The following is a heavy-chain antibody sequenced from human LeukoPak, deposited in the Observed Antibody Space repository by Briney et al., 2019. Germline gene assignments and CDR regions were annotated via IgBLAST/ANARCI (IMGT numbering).Heavy chain of an antibody. J-gene: IGHJ4*02. D-gene: IGHD6-13*01. CDR1: GGSISSYY. CDR3: ARHMYSSSWQPLWY. Sequence: PSETLSLTCTVFGGSISSYYWSWIRQPPGKGLEWIGYIYYSGSTNYNPSLKSRVTISVDTSKNQFSLKLSSVTAADTAVYYCARHMYSSSWQPLWYWGQGTLVTVSS. V-gene: IGHV4-59*08. CDR2: IYYSGST.